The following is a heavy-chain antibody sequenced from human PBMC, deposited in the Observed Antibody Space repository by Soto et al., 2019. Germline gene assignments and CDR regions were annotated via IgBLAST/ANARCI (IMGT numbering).Heavy chain of an antibody. Sequence: GGSLRLSCKGSGYSFTSYWIGWVRQMPGKGLEWMGIIYPGDSDTRYSPSFQGQVTISADKSISTAYLQWSSLKASDTTMYYCASTLGSYAYPSHFDYWGQGTLVTVSS. CDR1: GYSFTSYW. D-gene: IGHD1-26*01. CDR2: IYPGDSDT. CDR3: ASTLGSYAYPSHFDY. J-gene: IGHJ4*02. V-gene: IGHV5-51*01.